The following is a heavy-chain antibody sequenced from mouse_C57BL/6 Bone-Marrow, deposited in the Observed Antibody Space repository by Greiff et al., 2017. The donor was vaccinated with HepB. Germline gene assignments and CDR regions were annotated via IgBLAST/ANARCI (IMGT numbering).Heavy chain of an antibody. J-gene: IGHJ2*01. D-gene: IGHD3-2*02. CDR2: IYPSDSET. Sequence: VQLQQPGAELVRPGSSVKLSCKASGYTFTSYWMDWVKQSPGQGLEWIGNIYPSDSETHYNQKFKDKATLTVDKSSSTAYMQLSSLTSEDSAVYYCARWGTAQAYYWGQGTTLTVSS. CDR1: GYTFTSYW. V-gene: IGHV1-61*01. CDR3: ARWGTAQAYY.